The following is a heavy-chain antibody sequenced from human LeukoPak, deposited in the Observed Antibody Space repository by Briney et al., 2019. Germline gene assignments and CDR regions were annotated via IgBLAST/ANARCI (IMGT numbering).Heavy chain of an antibody. V-gene: IGHV4-59*01. D-gene: IGHD3-10*01. CDR2: IYYSGST. CDR3: ARSPPTYYYGSGPLDY. J-gene: IGHJ4*02. CDR1: GGSISSYY. Sequence: SETLSLTGTVSGGSISSYYWSWIRQPPGKGLEWIGYIYYSGSTNYNPSLKSRVTISVDTSKNQFSLKLSSVTAADTAVYYCARSPPTYYYGSGPLDYWGQGTLVTVSS.